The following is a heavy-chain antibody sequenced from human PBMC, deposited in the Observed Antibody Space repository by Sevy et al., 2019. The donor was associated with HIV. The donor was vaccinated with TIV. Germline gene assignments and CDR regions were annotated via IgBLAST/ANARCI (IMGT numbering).Heavy chain of an antibody. J-gene: IGHJ4*02. D-gene: IGHD6-19*01. CDR2: ISGSGGST. CDR1: GFTFSSYA. Sequence: GGSLRLSCAASGFTFSSYAMSWVRQAPGKGLEWVAAISGSGGSTYYADSVKGRFTISRDNSKNTLYLQMNSLRAEDTAVYYCAKVFTAVASEYYFDYWGQGTLVTVSS. V-gene: IGHV3-23*01. CDR3: AKVFTAVASEYYFDY.